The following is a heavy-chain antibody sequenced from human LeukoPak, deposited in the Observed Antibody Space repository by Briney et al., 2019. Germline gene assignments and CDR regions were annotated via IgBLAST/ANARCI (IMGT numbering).Heavy chain of an antibody. Sequence: PSQTLSLTCAVSGVSIGSGGYSWSWIRQPPGKGLEWIGYIYHSGSTYYNPSLKSRVTISVDRSKNQFSLKLSSVTAADTAVYYCARGGYGDYAFYIWGQGTMVTVSS. D-gene: IGHD4-17*01. V-gene: IGHV4-30-2*01. CDR1: GVSIGSGGYS. CDR3: ARGGYGDYAFYI. J-gene: IGHJ3*02. CDR2: IYHSGST.